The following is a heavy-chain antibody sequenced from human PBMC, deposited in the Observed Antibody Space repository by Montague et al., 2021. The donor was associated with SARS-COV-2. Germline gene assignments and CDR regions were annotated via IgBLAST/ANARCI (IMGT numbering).Heavy chain of an antibody. CDR2: IWSDGSNK. D-gene: IGHD3-9*01. Sequence: SLRLSCPASGFTFSDYAIYWVRQAPGKGLEWVAVIWSDGSNKYYADSVKGRFTISRDNSKNTLYLQMDSLRAEDTAVYYCARPLRYFDWLYFDYWGQGTLVTVSS. V-gene: IGHV3-33*08. J-gene: IGHJ4*02. CDR1: GFTFSDYA. CDR3: ARPLRYFDWLYFDY.